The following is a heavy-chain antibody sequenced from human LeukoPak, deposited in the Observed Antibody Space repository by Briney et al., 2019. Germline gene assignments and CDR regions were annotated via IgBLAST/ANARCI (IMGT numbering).Heavy chain of an antibody. D-gene: IGHD3-22*01. V-gene: IGHV3-13*01. CDR3: VRSAFHAGSGNYYDY. CDR1: GFTFSSYD. Sequence: GGSLRLSCAASGFTFSSYDMHWVRQATGKGLEWVSAIGTAGDTYYPGSVKGRFTISRENAKNSLYLQMNSLRVEDTAVYYCVRSAFHAGSGNYYDYWGQGTLVTVSS. CDR2: IGTAGDT. J-gene: IGHJ4*02.